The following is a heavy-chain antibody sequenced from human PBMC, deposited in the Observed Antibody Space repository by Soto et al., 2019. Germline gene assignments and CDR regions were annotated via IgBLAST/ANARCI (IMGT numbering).Heavy chain of an antibody. D-gene: IGHD2-2*01. CDR2: ISGDGRST. V-gene: IGHV3-64*01. Sequence: EVQLVESGGGLVQPGGSLRLSCAASGFTFSTYAMHWVRQAPGKGLEYVSLISGDGRSTYYANSVKGRFTIYRYNSKNTLYLQMGSLRAEDMAVYYCARVCSTSSCYGAFDIWGQGTMVIVSS. CDR3: ARVCSTSSCYGAFDI. CDR1: GFTFSTYA. J-gene: IGHJ3*02.